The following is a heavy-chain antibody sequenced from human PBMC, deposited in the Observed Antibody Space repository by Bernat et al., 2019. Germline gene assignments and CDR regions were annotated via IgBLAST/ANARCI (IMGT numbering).Heavy chain of an antibody. J-gene: IGHJ6*03. CDR1: GFTFSNAW. CDR3: TTDPSITMVQGVITYYYYYYMDV. V-gene: IGHV3-15*01. D-gene: IGHD3-10*01. CDR2: IKSKTDGGTT. Sequence: EVQLVESGGGLVKPGGSLRLSCAASGFTFSNAWMSWVRQAPGKGLEWVGRIKSKTDGGTTDYAAPVKGRFTISRDDSKNTLYLQMNSLKTEDTAVYYCTTDPSITMVQGVITYYYYYYMDVWGKGTTVTVSS.